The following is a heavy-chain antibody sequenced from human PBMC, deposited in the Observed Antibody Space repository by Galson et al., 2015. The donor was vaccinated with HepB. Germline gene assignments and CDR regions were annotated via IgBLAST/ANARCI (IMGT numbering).Heavy chain of an antibody. Sequence: SVKVSCKASGYTFTSYGISWVRQAPGQGLEWMGWISAYNGNTNYAQKLQGRVTMTTDTSTSTAYMELRSLGSDDTAVYYCARDTIYPDIVATIGGGYFDYWGQGTLVTVSS. J-gene: IGHJ4*02. CDR2: ISAYNGNT. CDR3: ARDTIYPDIVATIGGGYFDY. D-gene: IGHD5-12*01. V-gene: IGHV1-18*01. CDR1: GYTFTSYG.